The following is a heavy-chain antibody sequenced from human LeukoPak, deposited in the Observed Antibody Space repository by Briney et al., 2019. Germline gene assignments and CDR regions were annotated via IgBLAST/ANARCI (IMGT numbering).Heavy chain of an antibody. CDR1: GFTVSSNY. D-gene: IGHD3-3*01. Sequence: PGGSLRLSCAASGFTVSSNYMSWVRQAPGKGLEWVSVIYSGGSTYYAGSVKGRSTISRDNSKNTLYLQMNSLRAEDTAVYYCARAVRDDFWSKGYFDYWGQGTLVTVSS. V-gene: IGHV3-53*01. CDR3: ARAVRDDFWSKGYFDY. J-gene: IGHJ4*02. CDR2: IYSGGST.